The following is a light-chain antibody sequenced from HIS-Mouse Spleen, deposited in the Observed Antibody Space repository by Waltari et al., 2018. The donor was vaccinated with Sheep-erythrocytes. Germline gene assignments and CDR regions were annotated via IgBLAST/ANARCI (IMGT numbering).Light chain of an antibody. J-gene: IGKJ4*01. Sequence: DIVMTQSPDSLAVSLGERATINCKSSQSVLYSSNNKTYLAWYQQKPGQPPKLLIYWASTRESGVPDRFSGSGSGTEFTLTISSLQAEDVAVYYCQQYYSTPLTFGGGTKVEIK. V-gene: IGKV4-1*01. CDR2: WAS. CDR3: QQYYSTPLT. CDR1: QSVLYSSNNKTY.